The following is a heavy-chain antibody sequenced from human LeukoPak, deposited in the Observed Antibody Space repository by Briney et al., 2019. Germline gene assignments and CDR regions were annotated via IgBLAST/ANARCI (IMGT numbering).Heavy chain of an antibody. J-gene: IGHJ3*02. V-gene: IGHV1-2*02. CDR2: INPNSGGT. D-gene: IGHD3-3*01. Sequence: ASVKVSCKASGYTFTGYYMHWVRQAPGQGLEWMGWINPNSGGTNYAQKFQGRVTMTRDTSISTAYMELSRLRSDDTAVYYCARVTTIYGVVNAFDIWGQGTMVTVSS. CDR1: GYTFTGYY. CDR3: ARVTTIYGVVNAFDI.